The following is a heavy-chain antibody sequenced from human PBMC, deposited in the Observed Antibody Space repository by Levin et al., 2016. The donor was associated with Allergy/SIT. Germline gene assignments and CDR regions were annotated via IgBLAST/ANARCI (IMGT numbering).Heavy chain of an antibody. V-gene: IGHV4-59*01. CDR3: ARVNFQVKQWRGVDYYYYYGMDV. J-gene: IGHJ6*02. D-gene: IGHD6-19*01. Sequence: RQAPGKGLEWIGFIYYTGRSNHNPSLKSRVTISVDTSKNQFSLKLSSVTAADTAVYYCARVNFQVKQWRGVDYYYYYGMDVWGQGTTVTVSS. CDR2: IYYTGRS.